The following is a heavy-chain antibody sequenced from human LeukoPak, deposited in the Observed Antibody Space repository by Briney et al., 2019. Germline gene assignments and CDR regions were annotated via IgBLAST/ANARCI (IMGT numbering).Heavy chain of an antibody. V-gene: IGHV3-66*01. D-gene: IGHD3-9*01. CDR2: IYSGGST. Sequence: GGSLRLSCAASGFTVSSNYMSWVRQGPGKGLEWVSIIYSGGSTYYADSVKGRFTISRDNSKNTLYLQINSLRAEDTAVYYCARVDGAFDIGGQGTMVTVSS. CDR1: GFTVSSNY. J-gene: IGHJ3*02. CDR3: ARVDGAFDI.